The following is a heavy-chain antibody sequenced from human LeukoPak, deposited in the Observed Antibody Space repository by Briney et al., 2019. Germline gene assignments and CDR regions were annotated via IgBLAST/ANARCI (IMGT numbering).Heavy chain of an antibody. CDR2: IKQDGSEK. CDR3: AIDGVRGSLDY. V-gene: IGHV3-7*01. Sequence: GGSLRLSCAASGFTVSSNYMSWVRQAPGKGLEWVANIKQDGSEKYYVDSVKGRFTISRDNAKNSLYLQMNSLRAEDTAVYYCAIDGVRGSLDYWGQGTLVSVSS. J-gene: IGHJ4*02. CDR1: GFTVSSNY. D-gene: IGHD3-10*01.